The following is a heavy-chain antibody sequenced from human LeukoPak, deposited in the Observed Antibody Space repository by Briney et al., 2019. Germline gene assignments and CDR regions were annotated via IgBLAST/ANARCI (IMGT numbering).Heavy chain of an antibody. D-gene: IGHD5-24*01. J-gene: IGHJ4*02. CDR2: INTNTGNP. CDR3: ARDPGEMATAQYNY. Sequence: ASVRVSCKASGYTFTSYAMNWVRQAPGQGLEWMGWINTNTGNPTYAQGFTGRFVFSLDTSVSTAYLQISSLKAEDTAVYYCARDPGEMATAQYNYWGQGTLVTVSS. V-gene: IGHV7-4-1*02. CDR1: GYTFTSYA.